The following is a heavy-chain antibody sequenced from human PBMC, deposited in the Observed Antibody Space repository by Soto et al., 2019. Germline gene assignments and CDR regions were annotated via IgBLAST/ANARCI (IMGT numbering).Heavy chain of an antibody. Sequence: QVQLVQSGAEVKKPGSSVKVSCKASGGTFSSYAISWVRQAPGQGLEWMGGIIPIFGTANYAQKFQGRVTITADESTSTAYMELSSLRSEDTAVYYCARGGGDVVVVAATPYFIWFDHWGQGTLVTVSS. D-gene: IGHD2-15*01. J-gene: IGHJ5*02. CDR1: GGTFSSYA. CDR3: ARGGGDVVVVAATPYFIWFDH. CDR2: IIPIFGTA. V-gene: IGHV1-69*01.